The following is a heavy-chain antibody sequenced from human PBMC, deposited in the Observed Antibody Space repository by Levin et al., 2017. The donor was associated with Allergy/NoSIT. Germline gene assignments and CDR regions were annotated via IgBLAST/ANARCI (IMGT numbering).Heavy chain of an antibody. CDR2: IKEDGSEK. J-gene: IGHJ4*02. CDR3: ARDWGDY. V-gene: IGHV3-7*03. Sequence: SGESLKISCAASGFTFSSYWMSWVRQAPGKGLEWVANIKEDGSEKNYVDSVKGRFTISRDNAKNSLYVQMNSLRAEDTAVYYCARDWGDYWGQGTLVTVSS. CDR1: GFTFSSYW. D-gene: IGHD3-16*01.